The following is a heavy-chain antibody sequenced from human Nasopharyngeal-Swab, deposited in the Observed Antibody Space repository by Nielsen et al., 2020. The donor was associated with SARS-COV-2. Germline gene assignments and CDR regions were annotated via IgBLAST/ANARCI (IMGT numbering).Heavy chain of an antibody. V-gene: IGHV1-2*06. J-gene: IGHJ4*02. Sequence: ASVKVSCKASGYTFTGYYMHWVRQAPGQGLEWMGRINPNSGGTNYAQKFQGRVTMTRDTSISTAYMELSRPRSDDTAVYYCARGPYDFWSDLTGPDYWGQGTLVTVSS. CDR1: GYTFTGYY. D-gene: IGHD3-3*01. CDR3: ARGPYDFWSDLTGPDY. CDR2: INPNSGGT.